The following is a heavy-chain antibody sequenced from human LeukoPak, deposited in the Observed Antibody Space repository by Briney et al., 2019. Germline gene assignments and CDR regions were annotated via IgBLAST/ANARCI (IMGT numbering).Heavy chain of an antibody. Sequence: SETLSLTCAVSGGSISSGGYSWNWIRRPPGKGLEWIGNVYHSGSTHYNPSLKSRVTISVDRSKNQVSLKLNSVTAADTDVYYCARTSSGYYLAFDHWGQGTLVTVSS. J-gene: IGHJ4*02. CDR1: GGSISSGGYS. CDR3: ARTSSGYYLAFDH. CDR2: VYHSGST. D-gene: IGHD3-22*01. V-gene: IGHV4-30-2*01.